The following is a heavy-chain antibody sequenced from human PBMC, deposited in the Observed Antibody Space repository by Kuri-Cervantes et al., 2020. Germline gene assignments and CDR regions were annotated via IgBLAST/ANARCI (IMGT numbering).Heavy chain of an antibody. J-gene: IGHJ5*02. Sequence: GGSLRLSCAASGFTFSDYYMSWIRQAPGKGLEWVSYISSRGSAMHYADSVKGRFTISRDNTKNSLYLQMNSLRAEDTAVYYCARGIYWFDPWGQGTLVTVSS. CDR2: ISSRGSAM. CDR3: ARGIYWFDP. CDR1: GFTFSDYY. V-gene: IGHV3-11*04.